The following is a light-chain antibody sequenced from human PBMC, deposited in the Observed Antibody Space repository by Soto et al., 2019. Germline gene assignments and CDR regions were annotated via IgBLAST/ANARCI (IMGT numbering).Light chain of an antibody. J-gene: IGKJ1*01. CDR2: DAS. CDR3: QQYGSSSWT. Sequence: ETVMTQSPATLSVSPGERATLSCGASQSVSNNYLAWYQQKPGLAPRLLIYDASYRANGIPDRFSGSGSGTDFTLTISRLEPEDFVVYYCQQYGSSSWTFGQGTKVDIK. CDR1: QSVSNNY. V-gene: IGKV3D-20*01.